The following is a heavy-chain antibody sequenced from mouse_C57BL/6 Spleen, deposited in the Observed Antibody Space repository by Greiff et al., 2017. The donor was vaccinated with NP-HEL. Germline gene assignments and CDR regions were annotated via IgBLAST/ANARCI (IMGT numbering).Heavy chain of an antibody. CDR1: GYTFTDYY. V-gene: IGHV1-19*01. CDR2: INPYNGGT. J-gene: IGHJ4*01. CDR3: ARSPIYYGHYYAMDY. Sequence: EVQLQQSGPVLVKPGASVKMSCKASGYTFTDYYMNWVKQSHGKSLEWIGVINPYNGGTSYNQKFKGKATLTVDKSSSTAYMELNSLTSEDSAVYYCARSPIYYGHYYAMDYWGQGTSVTVSS. D-gene: IGHD2-1*01.